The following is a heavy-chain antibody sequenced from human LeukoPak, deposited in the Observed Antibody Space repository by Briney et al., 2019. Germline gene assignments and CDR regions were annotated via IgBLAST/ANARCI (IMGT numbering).Heavy chain of an antibody. CDR2: IYYSGST. Sequence: PSETLSLTCTVSGGSISSYYWSWIRQPPGKGLEWIGHIYYSGSTNYNPSLKSRVTISVDTSKNQFSLKLSSVTAADTAVYYCARNMQLANGIDYWGQGTLVTVSS. V-gene: IGHV4-59*08. J-gene: IGHJ4*02. CDR1: GGSISSYY. CDR3: ARNMQLANGIDY. D-gene: IGHD6-6*01.